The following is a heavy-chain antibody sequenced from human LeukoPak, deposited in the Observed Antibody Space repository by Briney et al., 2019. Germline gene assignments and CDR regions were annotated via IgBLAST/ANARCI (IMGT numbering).Heavy chain of an antibody. V-gene: IGHV3-48*03. CDR2: ISGSGSTI. J-gene: IGHJ4*02. D-gene: IGHD5-12*01. CDR3: AREVSGYDFGY. CDR1: GLTFRSYD. Sequence: PGGSLRLSCVVSGLTFRSYDINWVRQAPGKGLEWVSYISGSGSTIYYADSVRGRFTISRDNAKNSLYLQMNSLRAEDTAVYYCAREVSGYDFGYWGQGTLVTVSS.